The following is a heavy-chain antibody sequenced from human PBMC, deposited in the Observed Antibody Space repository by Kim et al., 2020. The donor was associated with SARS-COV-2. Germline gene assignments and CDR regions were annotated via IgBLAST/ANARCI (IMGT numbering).Heavy chain of an antibody. CDR2: IDPSDSYT. D-gene: IGHD6-6*01. Sequence: GESLKISCKGSGYSFTSYWISWVRQMPGKGLEWMGRIDPSDSYTNYSPSFQGHVTISADKSISTAYLQWSSLKASDTAMYYCARQRDSSSSNYYYYYGMDVWGQGTTVTVSS. CDR1: GYSFTSYW. J-gene: IGHJ6*02. V-gene: IGHV5-10-1*01. CDR3: ARQRDSSSSNYYYYYGMDV.